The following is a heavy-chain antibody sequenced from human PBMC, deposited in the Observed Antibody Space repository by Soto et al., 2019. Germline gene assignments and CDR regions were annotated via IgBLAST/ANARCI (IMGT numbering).Heavy chain of an antibody. V-gene: IGHV1-2*02. CDR2: INPNSGGT. CDR1: GYTFTGYY. CDR3: ARDRYSSSWYNYYYGMDV. D-gene: IGHD6-13*01. Sequence: ASVKVSCKASGYTFTGYYMHWVRQAPGQGLEWMGWINPNSGGTNYAQKFQGRVTMTRDTSISTAYMELSRLRSDDTAVYYCARDRYSSSWYNYYYGMDVWGQGTMVTVSS. J-gene: IGHJ6*02.